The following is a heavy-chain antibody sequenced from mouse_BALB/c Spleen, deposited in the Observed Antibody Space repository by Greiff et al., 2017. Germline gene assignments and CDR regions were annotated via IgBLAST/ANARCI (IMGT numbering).Heavy chain of an antibody. CDR3: ARDISGRSWFAY. CDR2: IRNKANGYTT. V-gene: IGHV7-3*02. D-gene: IGHD3-1*01. Sequence: EVNVVESGGGLVQPGGSLRLSCATSGFTFTDYYMSWVRQPPGKALEWLGFIRNKANGYTTEYSASVKGRFTISRDNSQSILYLQMNTLRAEDSATYYCARDISGRSWFAYWGQGTLVTVSA. J-gene: IGHJ3*01. CDR1: GFTFTDYY.